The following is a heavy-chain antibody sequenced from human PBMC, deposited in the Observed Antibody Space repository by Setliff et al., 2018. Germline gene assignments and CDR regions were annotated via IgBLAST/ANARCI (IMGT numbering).Heavy chain of an antibody. Sequence: SETLSLTCAVSGGSISSGDASWSWVRQPPGKGLEWIGYIYHAGSTYYNPSLKSRVTISVDTSKNQFSLKLSSVTAADTAVYYCATEKFPGDWGDYWGQGTLVTVSS. CDR3: ATEKFPGDWGDY. D-gene: IGHD2-21*01. CDR2: IYHAGST. CDR1: GGSISSGDAS. V-gene: IGHV4-30-2*01. J-gene: IGHJ4*02.